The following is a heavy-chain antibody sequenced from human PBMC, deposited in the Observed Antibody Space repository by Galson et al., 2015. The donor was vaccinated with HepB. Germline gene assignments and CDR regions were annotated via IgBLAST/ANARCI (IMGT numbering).Heavy chain of an antibody. CDR2: INHSGST. CDR1: GGSFSGYY. V-gene: IGHV4-34*01. J-gene: IGHJ5*02. CDR3: ARRMLRYFDWLLYGWFDP. Sequence: SETLSLTCAVYGGSFSGYYWSWIRQPPGKGLEWIGEINHSGSTNYNPSLKSRVTISVDTSKNQFSLKLSSVTAADTAVYYCARRMLRYFDWLLYGWFDPWGQGTLVTVSS. D-gene: IGHD3-9*01.